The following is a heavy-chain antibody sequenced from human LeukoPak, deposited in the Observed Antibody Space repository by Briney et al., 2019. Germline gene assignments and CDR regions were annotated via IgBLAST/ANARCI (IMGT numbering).Heavy chain of an antibody. CDR3: ARQRVFGTSYYYYGMDV. V-gene: IGHV4-59*08. J-gene: IGHJ6*02. CDR2: IYYSGST. Sequence: SETLSLTCTVSGGSISSYYWSWIRQPPGKGLEWIGYIYYSGSTNYNPSLESRVTISVDTSKNQFSLKLSSVTAADTAVYYCARQRVFGTSYYYYGMDVWGQGTTVTVSS. CDR1: GGSISSYY. D-gene: IGHD1-1*01.